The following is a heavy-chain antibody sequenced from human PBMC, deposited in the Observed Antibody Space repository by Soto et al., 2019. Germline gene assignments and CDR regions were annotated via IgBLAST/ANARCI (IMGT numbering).Heavy chain of an antibody. J-gene: IGHJ6*03. D-gene: IGHD3-16*01. CDR1: GGSISSYY. V-gene: IGHV4-59*01. Sequence: SETLSLTCTVSGGSISSYYWSWIRQPPGKGLEWIGYIYYSGSTNYNPSLKSRVTISVDTSKNQFSLKLSSVTAADTAVYYCARGNHPFGVYYYYMDVWGKGTMVTVSS. CDR3: ARGNHPFGVYYYYMDV. CDR2: IYYSGST.